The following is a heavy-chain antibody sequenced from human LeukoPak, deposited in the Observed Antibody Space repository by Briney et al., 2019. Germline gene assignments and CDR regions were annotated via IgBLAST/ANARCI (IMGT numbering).Heavy chain of an antibody. D-gene: IGHD5-24*01. Sequence: PKASVTVSCKASGGTFSSYAISWVRQAPGQGLEWMGGIIPIFGTANYAQKFQGRVTITADESTSTAYMELSSLRSEDTAVYYCARGRGDGYNSAPYGMDVWGQGTTVTVSS. J-gene: IGHJ6*02. V-gene: IGHV1-69*13. CDR1: GGTFSSYA. CDR3: ARGRGDGYNSAPYGMDV. CDR2: IIPIFGTA.